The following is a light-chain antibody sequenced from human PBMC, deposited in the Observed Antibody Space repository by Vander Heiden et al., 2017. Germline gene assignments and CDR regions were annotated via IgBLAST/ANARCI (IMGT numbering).Light chain of an antibody. V-gene: IGLV2-14*01. CDR3: SSYTSSSTLGVV. CDR1: SSDVGGYNY. CDR2: EVS. Sequence: QSALTQPASVSVSPGPSITIPCTGTSSDVGGYNYVSWYQQHPGKAHKIMIYEVSNRPSGVSNRFSGSKSGNTASLTISGLQAEDEADYYCSSYTSSSTLGVVFGGGTKLTVL. J-gene: IGLJ2*01.